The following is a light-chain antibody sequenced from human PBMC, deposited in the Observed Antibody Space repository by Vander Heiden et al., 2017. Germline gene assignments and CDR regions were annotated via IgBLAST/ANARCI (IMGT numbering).Light chain of an antibody. CDR1: SSDTGHFNY. V-gene: IGLV2-14*03. CDR2: DVS. CDR3: ASYSTTSSFWV. J-gene: IGLJ3*02. Sequence: QSALTQPASVSGSPGQSITLSCTGTSSDTGHFNYVSWYQHHPANAPKLLIFDVSHRPSGVSGRFSGSKSGNTASLTISGLQAEDEADYHCASYSTTSSFWVFGGGTKVTVL.